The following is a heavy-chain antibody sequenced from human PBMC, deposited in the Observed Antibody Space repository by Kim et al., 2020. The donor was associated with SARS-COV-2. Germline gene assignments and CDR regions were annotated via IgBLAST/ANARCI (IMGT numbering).Heavy chain of an antibody. CDR1: GYTFTSNH. CDR3: ARDREGDWTFDY. J-gene: IGHJ4*02. D-gene: IGHD2-21*02. V-gene: IGHV1-46*01. CDR2: ITPSGGST. Sequence: ASVKVSCKASGYTFTSNHMHWVRQAPGQGLEWMGMITPSGGSTNYAQKFQGSVTMTRDTSTSTFYMELSSLRSEDTAVYYCARDREGDWTFDYWGQGTLVTVSS.